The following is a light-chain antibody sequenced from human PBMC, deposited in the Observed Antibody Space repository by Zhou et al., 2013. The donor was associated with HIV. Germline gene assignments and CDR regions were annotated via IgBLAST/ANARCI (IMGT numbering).Light chain of an antibody. CDR1: QIVSSRY. Sequence: EIVLTQSPGTLSLSPGERATLSCRASQIVSSRYLAWYQQKPGQAPRLLIYGASSRATGIPDRFSGSGSGTDFTLTISRLEPEDFAVYYCQQYGSSPPLTFGGGTKVEIK. V-gene: IGKV3-20*01. CDR3: QQYGSSPPLT. J-gene: IGKJ4*01. CDR2: GAS.